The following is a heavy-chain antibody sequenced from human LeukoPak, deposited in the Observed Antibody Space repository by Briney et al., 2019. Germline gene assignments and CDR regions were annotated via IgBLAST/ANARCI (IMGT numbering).Heavy chain of an antibody. J-gene: IGHJ4*02. D-gene: IGHD3-10*01. CDR1: GGSISSSSYY. CDR2: IYYSGST. CDR3: ARPYGPDYYFDY. V-gene: IGHV4-39*01. Sequence: PSETLSLTCTVSGGSISSSSYYWGWIRQPPGKGLEWIGSIYYSGSTYYNPSLKSRVTISVDTSKNQFSLKLSSVTAADTAVYYCARPYGPDYYFDYWGQGTLVTVSS.